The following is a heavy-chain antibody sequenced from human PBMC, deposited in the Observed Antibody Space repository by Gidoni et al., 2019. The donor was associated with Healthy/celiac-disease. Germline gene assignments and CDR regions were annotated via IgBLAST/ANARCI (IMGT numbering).Heavy chain of an antibody. V-gene: IGHV4-59*01. CDR2: IYYSGST. D-gene: IGHD3-22*01. Sequence: QVQLQESGPGLVKPSETLSLTCTVSGGSISSYYWSWIRQPPGKGLEWIGYIYYSGSTNYNPSLKSRVTISVDTSKNQFSLKLSSVTAADTAVYYCARSIDSSGYDYLYYFDYWGQGTLVTVSS. CDR1: GGSISSYY. CDR3: ARSIDSSGYDYLYYFDY. J-gene: IGHJ4*02.